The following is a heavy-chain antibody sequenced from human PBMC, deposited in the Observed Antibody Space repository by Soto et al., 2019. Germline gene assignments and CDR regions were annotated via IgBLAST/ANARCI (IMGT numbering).Heavy chain of an antibody. CDR1: GGSISSYY. D-gene: IGHD3-16*02. V-gene: IGHV4-59*01. CDR2: IYYSGST. J-gene: IGHJ4*02. CDR3: ARHYLGELSLSPFFDY. Sequence: SETLSLTCTVSGGSISSYYWSWIRQPPGKGLEWIGYIYYSGSTNYNPSLKSRVTISVDTSKNQFSLKLSSVTAADTAVYYCARHYLGELSLSPFFDYWGQGTLVTVSS.